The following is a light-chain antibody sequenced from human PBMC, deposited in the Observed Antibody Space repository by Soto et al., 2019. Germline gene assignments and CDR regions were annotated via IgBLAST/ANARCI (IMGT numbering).Light chain of an antibody. J-gene: IGLJ2*01. CDR3: GAWDDSLNGEV. CDR1: SSNIGSNT. CDR2: SNN. Sequence: QSVLTQPPSASGTPGQRVTISCSGTSSNIGSNTVNWYQQLPGTAPQLLIYSNNQRPSGVPDRFSGSKSGTSASLAISGLQPEDEADYYCGAWDDSLNGEVFGGGTKLTVL. V-gene: IGLV1-44*01.